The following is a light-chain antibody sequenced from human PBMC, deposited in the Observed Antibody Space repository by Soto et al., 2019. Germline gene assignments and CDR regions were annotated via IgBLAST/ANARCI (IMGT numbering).Light chain of an antibody. J-gene: IGKJ2*01. CDR2: ATS. CDR1: QDIRNA. Sequence: AIQMTQSPSSLSASVGDRVTITCRASQDIRNAVGWYQQKPGKAPKLLIFATSNLQSGVPSRFIGSGSSTDFTLTISSLQAEDFATYYCLQDYTYPYTFGQGTKLEIK. V-gene: IGKV1-6*01. CDR3: LQDYTYPYT.